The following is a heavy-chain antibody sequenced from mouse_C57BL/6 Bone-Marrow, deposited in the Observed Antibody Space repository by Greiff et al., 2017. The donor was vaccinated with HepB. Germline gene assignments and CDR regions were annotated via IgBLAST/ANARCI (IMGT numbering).Heavy chain of an antibody. Sequence: QVQLQQSGAELARPGASVKLSCKASGYTFTSYGISWVKQRTGQGLEWIGEIYPRSGNTYYTEKFKGKDTLTADKASSTASMELRSLTSEDSAVYFCAREGAYYSNCGYFDYWGQGTTLTVSS. CDR2: IYPRSGNT. V-gene: IGHV1-81*01. D-gene: IGHD2-5*01. CDR3: AREGAYYSNCGYFDY. J-gene: IGHJ2*01. CDR1: GYTFTSYG.